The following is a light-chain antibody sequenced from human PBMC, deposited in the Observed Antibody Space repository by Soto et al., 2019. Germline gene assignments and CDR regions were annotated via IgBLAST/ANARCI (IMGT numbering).Light chain of an antibody. Sequence: EIVMTQSAVTLSGSPGERATLSWRASQNISRSLAWYQQKPGQGPSLLIYGTSTRAGGVPARFSGGGYGTEFNLTITSLQSEEFVVYDCHQYNGWPRTFGQGTKVDIK. CDR3: HQYNGWPRT. CDR2: GTS. CDR1: QNISRS. V-gene: IGKV3-15*01. J-gene: IGKJ1*01.